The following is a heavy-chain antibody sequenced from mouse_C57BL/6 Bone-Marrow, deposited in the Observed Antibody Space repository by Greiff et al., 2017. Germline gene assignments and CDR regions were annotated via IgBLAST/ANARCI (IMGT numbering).Heavy chain of an antibody. J-gene: IGHJ2*01. CDR1: GFTFSSYA. Sequence: EVKVVESGGGLVKPGGSLKLSCAASGFTFSSYAMSWVRQTPEKRLEWVATISDGGSYTYYPDNVKGRFTISRDNAKNNLYLQMSHLKSEDTAIYYCARRGDYVDYWGQGTTLTVSS. CDR2: ISDGGSYT. V-gene: IGHV5-4*03. CDR3: ARRGDYVDY.